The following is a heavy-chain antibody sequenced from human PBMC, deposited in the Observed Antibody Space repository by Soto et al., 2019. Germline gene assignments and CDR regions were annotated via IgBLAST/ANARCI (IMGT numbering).Heavy chain of an antibody. V-gene: IGHV1-18*04. CDR3: ARRGSGLVDF. CDR1: GYTFTSYG. Sequence: ASVKVSCKASGYTFTSYGITWVRQAPGQGLEWMGWISIYNGHTEFAQKFQGRVTMTTDISTTTAYMELRSLKFDDTALYYCARRGSGLVDFWGQGTSVNV. CDR2: ISIYNGHT. D-gene: IGHD6-19*01. J-gene: IGHJ4*02.